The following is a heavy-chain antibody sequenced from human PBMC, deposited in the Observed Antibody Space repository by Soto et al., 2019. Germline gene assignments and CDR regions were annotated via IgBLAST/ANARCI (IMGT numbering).Heavy chain of an antibody. V-gene: IGHV4-4*07. CDR1: GGTISGYY. Sequence: PSGTLSLTCIVSGGTISGYYWTWIRQPAGKGLEWIGRIYSSGNTKYNPSLQSRVTMSLDTSNNQFSLRLTSVTAADTAMYYCTRGDAAVSGDLYWGQGILVTVSS. CDR2: IYSSGNT. D-gene: IGHD6-19*01. CDR3: TRGDAAVSGDLY. J-gene: IGHJ4*02.